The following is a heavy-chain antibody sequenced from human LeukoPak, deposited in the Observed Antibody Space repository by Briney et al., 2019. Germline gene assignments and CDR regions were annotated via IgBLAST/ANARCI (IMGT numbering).Heavy chain of an antibody. Sequence: GGSLRLSCAASGFTFSSYWMSWVRQAPGKGLEWVANIKQDGSEKYYVDSVKGRFTISRDNAKNSLYLQMNSLRAEDTAVYYCAGCIAAAGMLYYYYGMDVWGQGTTVTVSS. D-gene: IGHD6-13*01. V-gene: IGHV3-7*01. CDR3: AGCIAAAGMLYYYYGMDV. J-gene: IGHJ6*02. CDR2: IKQDGSEK. CDR1: GFTFSSYW.